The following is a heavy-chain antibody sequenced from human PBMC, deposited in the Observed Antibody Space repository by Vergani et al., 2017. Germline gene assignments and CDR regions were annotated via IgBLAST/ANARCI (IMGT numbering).Heavy chain of an antibody. D-gene: IGHD5-12*01. CDR2: ISSSSTI. Sequence: EVQLVESGGGLVQPGGSLRLSCAASGFTFSSYSMNWVRQAPGKGLEWVSYISSSSTIYYADSVKGRFTISRDNAKNSLYLQMNSLRAEDTAVYYCARARVGTIFDYWGQGTLVTVSS. CDR3: ARARVGTIFDY. V-gene: IGHV3-48*04. CDR1: GFTFSSYS. J-gene: IGHJ4*02.